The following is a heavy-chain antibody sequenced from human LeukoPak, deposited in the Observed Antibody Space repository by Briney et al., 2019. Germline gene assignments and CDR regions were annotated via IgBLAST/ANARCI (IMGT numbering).Heavy chain of an antibody. Sequence: PSETLSLTCTVSGGSISSGSYYWSWIRQPAGKGLEWIGRIYTCGSTNYNPSLKSRVTISVDTSKNQFSLKLSSVTAADTAVYYCARSSSSWNWGQGTLVTVSS. CDR3: ARSSSSWN. D-gene: IGHD6-13*01. V-gene: IGHV4-61*02. CDR1: GGSISSGSYY. CDR2: IYTCGST. J-gene: IGHJ4*02.